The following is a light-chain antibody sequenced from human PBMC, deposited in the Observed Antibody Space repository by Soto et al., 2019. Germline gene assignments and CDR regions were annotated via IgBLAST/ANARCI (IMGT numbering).Light chain of an antibody. CDR2: GAS. V-gene: IGKV3-20*01. J-gene: IGKJ2*01. CDR3: LQYGSSPRT. CDR1: QSVSSSY. Sequence: EIVLTQSPGTLSLSPGERATLSCRASQSVSSSYLAWYQQKPGQAPRLLIYGASSRDTGIPDRFSGSGSGTAFTLTISRLEPEDFAVYYCLQYGSSPRTFGQGTKLEIK.